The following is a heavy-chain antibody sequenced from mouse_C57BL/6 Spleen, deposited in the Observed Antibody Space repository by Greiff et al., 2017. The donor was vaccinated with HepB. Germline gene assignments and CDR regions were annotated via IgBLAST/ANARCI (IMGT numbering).Heavy chain of an antibody. CDR3: TPYDYDGYYFDY. J-gene: IGHJ2*01. Sequence: VQLQQSGAELVRPGASVKLSCTASGFNIKDYYMHWVKQRPEQGLEWIGRIDPEDGDTEYAPKFQGKATMTADTSSNTAYLQLSSLTSEDTAVYYCTPYDYDGYYFDYWGQGTTLTVSS. V-gene: IGHV14-1*01. CDR2: IDPEDGDT. CDR1: GFNIKDYY. D-gene: IGHD2-4*01.